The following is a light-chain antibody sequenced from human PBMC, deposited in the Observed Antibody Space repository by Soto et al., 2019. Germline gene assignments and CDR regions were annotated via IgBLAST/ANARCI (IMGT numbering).Light chain of an antibody. CDR3: QQYNSYSPWT. V-gene: IGKV1-5*01. CDR1: QSISSW. Sequence: MQMTKYPSTLSASVGDRVTITCRASQSISSWLAWYQQKPGKAPKLLIYDASSLESGVPSRFSGSGSGTEFTLTISSLQPDDFAPYYCQQYNSYSPWTFGQGTKVDSK. CDR2: DAS. J-gene: IGKJ1*01.